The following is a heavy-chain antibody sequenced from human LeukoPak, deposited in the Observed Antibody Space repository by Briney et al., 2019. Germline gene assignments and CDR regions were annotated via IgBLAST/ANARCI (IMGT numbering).Heavy chain of an antibody. CDR1: GGTFSSYA. V-gene: IGHV1-69*05. CDR2: IIPIFGTA. D-gene: IGHD3-9*01. CDR3: ARVSDHYDTLTGPFDY. Sequence: GSSVKVSCKASGGTFSSYAISWVRQAPGQGLEWMGRIIPIFGTANYAQKFQGRVTITTDESTSTAYMELSSLRSEDTAVYYCARVSDHYDTLTGPFDYWGQGTLVTVSS. J-gene: IGHJ4*02.